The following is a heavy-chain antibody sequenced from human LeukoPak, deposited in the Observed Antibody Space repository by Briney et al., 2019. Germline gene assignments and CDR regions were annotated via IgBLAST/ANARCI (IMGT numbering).Heavy chain of an antibody. D-gene: IGHD2-15*01. Sequence: SETLSLTCAVYGGSFSGYYWSWIRQPPGKGLEWIGEINHSGSTNYNPSLKSRVTISVDTSKNQFSLKLSSVTAADTAVYYCARRYCSGGSCGSDYWGQGTLVTVSS. CDR1: GGSFSGYY. J-gene: IGHJ4*02. V-gene: IGHV4-34*01. CDR3: ARRYCSGGSCGSDY. CDR2: INHSGST.